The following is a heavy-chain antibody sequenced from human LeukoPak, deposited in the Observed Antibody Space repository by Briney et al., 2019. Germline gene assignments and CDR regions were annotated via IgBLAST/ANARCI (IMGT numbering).Heavy chain of an antibody. V-gene: IGHV1-8*03. CDR1: GYTFTSYD. CDR2: MNPNSGNT. Sequence: ASVKVSCKASGYTFTSYDINWVRQATGQGLEWMGWMNPNSGNTGYAQKFQGRVTITRNTSISTAYMELSSLRSEDTAVYYCARGVYCSSTSCYKGPFDYWGQGTLVTVSS. D-gene: IGHD2-2*02. CDR3: ARGVYCSSTSCYKGPFDY. J-gene: IGHJ4*02.